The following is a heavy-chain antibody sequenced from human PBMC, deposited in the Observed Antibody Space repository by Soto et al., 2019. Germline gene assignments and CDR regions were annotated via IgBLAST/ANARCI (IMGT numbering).Heavy chain of an antibody. CDR3: ARALDFWSAYFDY. D-gene: IGHD3-3*01. CDR2: ISGSGGST. CDR1: GFTFTDYA. J-gene: IGHJ4*02. V-gene: IGHV3-23*01. Sequence: GGSLRLSCAASGFTFTDYAMTWVRQAPGKGLEWVSVISGSGGSTYYADSVKGRFTISRDNSKNTLYLQMNSLRTEDTAVYYCARALDFWSAYFDYWGQGSLVTVSS.